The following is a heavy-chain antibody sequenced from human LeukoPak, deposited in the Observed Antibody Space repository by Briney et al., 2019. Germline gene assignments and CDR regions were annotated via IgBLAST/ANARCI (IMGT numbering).Heavy chain of an antibody. CDR2: IKLDGSEK. CDR1: GFTFSNAW. CDR3: ARDQYDTWSRRGNFDS. V-gene: IGHV3-7*03. Sequence: GGSLRLSCAASGFTFSNAWMNWVRQAPGKGLEWVANIKLDGSEKNYVDSVKGRFTISRDNTKNSLYLQMNSLRAEDTAVFYCARDQYDTWSRRGNFDSWGQGTLVIVSS. J-gene: IGHJ4*02. D-gene: IGHD3-3*01.